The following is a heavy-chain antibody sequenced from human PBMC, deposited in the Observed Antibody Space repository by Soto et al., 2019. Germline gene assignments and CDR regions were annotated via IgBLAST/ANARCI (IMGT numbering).Heavy chain of an antibody. CDR2: ISQSGTT. D-gene: IGHD2-15*01. Sequence: SETLSLTCAVSGASISNDNRWTWVRQPPGEGLEWIGEISQSGTTKYNPSLASRVTISVDKSKNQFSLRLTSMTAADTAVYYCAKKVPAALRLYYFFGLDVWGQGTTVT. CDR1: GASISNDNR. CDR3: AKKVPAALRLYYFFGLDV. V-gene: IGHV4-4*02. J-gene: IGHJ6*02.